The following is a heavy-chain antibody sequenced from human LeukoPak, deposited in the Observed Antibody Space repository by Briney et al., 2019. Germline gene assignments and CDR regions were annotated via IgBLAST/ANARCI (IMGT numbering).Heavy chain of an antibody. J-gene: IGHJ4*02. CDR2: INHSGST. CDR1: GGSFSGYY. Sequence: SETLSLTCAVYGGSFSGYYWSWIRQPPGKGLEWIGEINHSGSTNYNPSLKSRVTISVDTSKNQFSLKLSSVTAADTAVYYCARDYGYYYDSSGYYAPGYWGQGTLVTVSS. CDR3: ARDYGYYYDSSGYYAPGY. V-gene: IGHV4-34*01. D-gene: IGHD3-22*01.